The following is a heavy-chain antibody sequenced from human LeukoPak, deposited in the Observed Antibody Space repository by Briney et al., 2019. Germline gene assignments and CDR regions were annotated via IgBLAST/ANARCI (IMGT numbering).Heavy chain of an antibody. CDR3: ARNETSGYFDI. V-gene: IGHV4-39*01. Sequence: SETLSLTCTVSGGSISSSTHYWGWIRQSPGKGLEWIGSMYNSGSISYNPSLRSRVTITVDTSKNQFSLNFNSVAAADTALYFCARNETSGYFDIWGQGTMVTVSS. CDR2: MYNSGSI. J-gene: IGHJ3*02. D-gene: IGHD3-22*01. CDR1: GGSISSSTHY.